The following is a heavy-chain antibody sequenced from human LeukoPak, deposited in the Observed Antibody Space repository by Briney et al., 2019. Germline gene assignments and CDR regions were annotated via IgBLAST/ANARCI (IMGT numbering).Heavy chain of an antibody. D-gene: IGHD3-22*01. CDR3: ARTSGFYDSNGYIFDF. V-gene: IGHV3-21*01. J-gene: IGHJ4*02. CDR2: IRSSSSYI. CDR1: GFTISSYS. Sequence: GESLRLSCAASGFTISSYSMNWVRQPPGTGQEWDSSIRSSSSYIYYADSVKGRFTISRDNAKNSLYLQMNSLRAEDTAVYYCARTSGFYDSNGYIFDFWGEGTLVTVSS.